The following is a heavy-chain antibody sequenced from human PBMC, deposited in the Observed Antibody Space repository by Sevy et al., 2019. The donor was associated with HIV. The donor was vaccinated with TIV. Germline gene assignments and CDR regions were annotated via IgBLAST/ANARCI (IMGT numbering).Heavy chain of an antibody. CDR3: ARTNTYYYDSSGYYNWFDP. J-gene: IGHJ5*02. CDR2: IIPIFGTA. V-gene: IGHV1-69*13. CDR1: GGTFSSYA. Sequence: ASVKVSCKASGGTFSSYAISWVRQAPGQGLEWMGGIIPIFGTANYAQKFQGRVTITADESTSTAYTELSSLGSEDTAVYYCARTNTYYYDSSGYYNWFDPWGQGTLVTVSS. D-gene: IGHD3-22*01.